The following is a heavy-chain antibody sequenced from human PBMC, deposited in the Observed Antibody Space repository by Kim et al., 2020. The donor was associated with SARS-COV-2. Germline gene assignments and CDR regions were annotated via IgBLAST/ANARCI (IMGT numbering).Heavy chain of an antibody. Sequence: VGSLRLSCAASGFTFDDYAMHWVRQAPGKGLEWVSLISGDGGSTYYADSVKGRFTISRDNSKNSLYLQMNSLRTEDTALYYCAKEGVGKTPWVWNVWGQGTTVTVSS. CDR1: GFTFDDYA. J-gene: IGHJ6*02. D-gene: IGHD1-26*01. CDR3: AKEGVGKTPWVWNV. CDR2: ISGDGGST. V-gene: IGHV3-43*02.